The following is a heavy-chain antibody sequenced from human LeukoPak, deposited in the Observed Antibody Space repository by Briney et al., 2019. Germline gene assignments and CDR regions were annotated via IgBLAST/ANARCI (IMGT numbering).Heavy chain of an antibody. CDR1: GFTVSGNY. Sequence: PGGSLRLSCAVSGFTVSGNYMSWVRQAPGKGLEWVSMIYSGGTTYYADSVKGRFTISRDNSKNTLYLQMNSLRAEDTAVYYCAKDYKIVVVVAATPFDYWGQGTLVTVSS. J-gene: IGHJ4*02. CDR3: AKDYKIVVVVAATPFDY. V-gene: IGHV3-66*01. CDR2: IYSGGTT. D-gene: IGHD2-15*01.